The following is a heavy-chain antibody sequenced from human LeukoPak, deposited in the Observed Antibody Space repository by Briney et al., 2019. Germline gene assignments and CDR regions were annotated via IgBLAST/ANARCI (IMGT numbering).Heavy chain of an antibody. D-gene: IGHD6-19*01. CDR2: IYSSGTT. J-gene: IGHJ4*02. V-gene: IGHV4-4*07. CDR3: ARGSSGWYSIDY. CDR1: GGSISSYY. Sequence: SETLSLTCTVSGGSISSYYWSWIRQPAGKGLEWIGRIYSSGTTNYNPSLNSRITMSVDTSKNQFSLKLSSVTAADTAVYYCARGSSGWYSIDYWGQGTLVTVSS.